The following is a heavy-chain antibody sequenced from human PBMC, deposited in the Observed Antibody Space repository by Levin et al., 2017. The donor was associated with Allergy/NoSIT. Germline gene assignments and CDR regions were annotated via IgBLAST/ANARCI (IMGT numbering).Heavy chain of an antibody. J-gene: IGHJ4*02. Sequence: SETLSLTCTVSGGSISSYYWSWIRQPPGKGLEWIGYIYYSGSTNYNPSLKSRVSISVDTSKNQFSLKLSSVTAADTAVYYCARATLNRGYRGYDVELFDYWGQGTLVTVSS. D-gene: IGHD5-12*01. CDR3: ARATLNRGYRGYDVELFDY. CDR2: IYYSGST. CDR1: GGSISSYY. V-gene: IGHV4-59*01.